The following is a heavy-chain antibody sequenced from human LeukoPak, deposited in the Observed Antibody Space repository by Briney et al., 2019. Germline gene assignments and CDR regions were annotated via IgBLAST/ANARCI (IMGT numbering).Heavy chain of an antibody. J-gene: IGHJ3*02. CDR2: IYYSGST. Sequence: SETLSLTCTVSGGSISSYYWSWIRQPPGKGLEWIGYIYYSGSTNYNPSLKSRVTISVDTSKNQFSLKLSSVTAADTAVYYCARDGSYDYVFDIWGQGKMVTVSS. V-gene: IGHV4-59*01. CDR3: ARDGSYDYVFDI. CDR1: GGSISSYY. D-gene: IGHD3-16*01.